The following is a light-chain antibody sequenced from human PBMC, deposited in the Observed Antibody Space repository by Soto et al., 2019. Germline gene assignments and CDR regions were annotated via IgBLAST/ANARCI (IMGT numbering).Light chain of an antibody. V-gene: IGKV1-5*03. CDR3: QQHESYPRT. J-gene: IGKJ1*01. CDR1: QSINTW. Sequence: DIQMTQSPSTLSASVGDRVTITCRASQSINTWLAWYQQKPGKAPRLLIYTASSLESGGPSRFSGSGSGTEFTLTMRSLQPDDFATYYCQQHESYPRTFGQGTKVEIK. CDR2: TAS.